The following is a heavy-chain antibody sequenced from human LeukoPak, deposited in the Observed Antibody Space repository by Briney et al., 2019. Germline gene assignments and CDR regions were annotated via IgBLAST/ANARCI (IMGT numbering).Heavy chain of an antibody. CDR2: IIPIFGTA. V-gene: IGHV1-69*05. D-gene: IGHD6-25*01. J-gene: IGHJ3*02. CDR3: AFAAEANDAFDI. CDR1: GGTFSSYA. Sequence: ASVKVSCKASGGTFSSYAISWVRQAPGQGLEWMGGIIPIFGTANYAQKFQGRVTITTDESTSTAYMELSSLRSEDTAVYYCAFAAEANDAFDIWGQGTMVTVSS.